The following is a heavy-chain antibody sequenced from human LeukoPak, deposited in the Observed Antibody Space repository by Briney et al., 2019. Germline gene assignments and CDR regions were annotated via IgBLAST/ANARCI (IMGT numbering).Heavy chain of an antibody. CDR1: GYTFTGYY. D-gene: IGHD6-13*01. J-gene: IGHJ4*02. CDR3: ARGQSSSMPDSTFDY. V-gene: IGHV1-2*02. CDR2: IKPNRGGT. Sequence: ASVKVSCKASGYTFTGYYIHWVRQAPGQGLEWMGWIKPNRGGTNYAQKFQGRVTMTRDTSISTAYMELSRLRSDDTAVYYCARGQSSSMPDSTFDYWGQGTLVTVSS.